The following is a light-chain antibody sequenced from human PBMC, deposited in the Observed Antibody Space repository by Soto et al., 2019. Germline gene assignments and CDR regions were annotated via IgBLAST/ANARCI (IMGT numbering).Light chain of an antibody. CDR1: QGVSSW. J-gene: IGKJ2*01. CDR3: QQASSFPYT. V-gene: IGKV1-12*01. Sequence: DIQLTQSPSSVSASVGDRVTITCRASQGVSSWLVWYQQKPGKAPELLIYAASSLQSGVPSRFNGSGSGTDFTLTISSLQPEDFATYYCQQASSFPYTLGQGTRLEIK. CDR2: AAS.